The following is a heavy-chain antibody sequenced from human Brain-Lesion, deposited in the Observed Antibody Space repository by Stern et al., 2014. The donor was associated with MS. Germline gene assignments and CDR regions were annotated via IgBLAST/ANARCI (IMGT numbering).Heavy chain of an antibody. Sequence: QVQLGQPAAEVKKPGASVKVSCKASGYTFIRYAMQGVRQAPGQRLEWMGRINGVDDKTKYSHKFQGRVTITRDTSANTVYMELSSLRSEDTAVYYCARDDHRDSSGHYAPFDYWGQGTRVTVSS. CDR2: INGVDDKT. CDR1: GYTFIRYA. D-gene: IGHD3-22*01. CDR3: ARDDHRDSSGHYAPFDY. V-gene: IGHV1-3*01. J-gene: IGHJ4*02.